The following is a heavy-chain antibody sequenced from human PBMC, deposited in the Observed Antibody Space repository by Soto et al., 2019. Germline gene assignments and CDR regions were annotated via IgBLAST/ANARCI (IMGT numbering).Heavy chain of an antibody. CDR2: ISGSGCGT. J-gene: IGHJ4*02. V-gene: IGHV3-23*01. Sequence: EVQLLESGGGLVQPGGALRLSCATSGFSFSTYAMTWVRQAPGKGLEWVSGISGSGCGTYYTDSVKGLFTISRDNSQSTLYLQMNILRVEDAAVYFCAKARSIAAYQNPGFVYWVQVTLFTVSA. CDR3: AKARSIAAYQNPGFVY. CDR1: GFSFSTYA. D-gene: IGHD6-6*01.